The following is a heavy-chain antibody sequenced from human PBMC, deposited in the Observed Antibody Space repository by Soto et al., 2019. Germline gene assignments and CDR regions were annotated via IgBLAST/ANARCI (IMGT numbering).Heavy chain of an antibody. Sequence: QVQLVESGGGVVQPGRSLRLSCVASGFTFSSYGMHWVRQAPGKGLEWVAIISYDGSNTYYADSVKGRFTISRDNSKNTLYLKMNRLRAEDTSVYYCAKEGGLSGSYYISSSYYFDYWGQGTLVTVSS. CDR2: ISYDGSNT. V-gene: IGHV3-30*18. CDR1: GFTFSSYG. D-gene: IGHD1-26*01. CDR3: AKEGGLSGSYYISSSYYFDY. J-gene: IGHJ4*02.